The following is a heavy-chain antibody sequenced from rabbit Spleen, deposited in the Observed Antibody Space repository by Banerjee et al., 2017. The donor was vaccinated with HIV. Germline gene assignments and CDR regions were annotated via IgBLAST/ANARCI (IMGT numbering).Heavy chain of an antibody. CDR1: GSDFSNYNF. CDR3: ARDTGSSFSTYGMDL. V-gene: IGHV1S45*01. Sequence: QEQLVESGGGLVQPGASLTLTCKASGSDFSNYNFMGWVRQAPGKGLEWIAGIDIGSRDFAYYASWAKGRFTISKTSSTTVTLQMTSLTVADTATYFCARDTGSSFSTYGMDLWGQGTLVTVS. J-gene: IGHJ6*01. D-gene: IGHD8-1*01. CDR2: IDIGSRDFA.